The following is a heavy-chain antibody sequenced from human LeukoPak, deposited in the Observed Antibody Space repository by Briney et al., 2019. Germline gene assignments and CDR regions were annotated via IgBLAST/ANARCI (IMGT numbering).Heavy chain of an antibody. D-gene: IGHD4-17*01. J-gene: IGHJ4*02. CDR1: GFTFSVYG. CDR3: VKVRLFGDYIFDF. V-gene: IGHV3-23*01. CDR2: VAGSGGNT. Sequence: GGCLRLSCAVYGFTFSVYGMSSVRQAGGEGLGWVSTVAGSGGNTNYSDSVKGRFTISRDNSKSTLSLTMNSLRADDTAVYYCVKVRLFGDYIFDFWGQGTLVTVSS.